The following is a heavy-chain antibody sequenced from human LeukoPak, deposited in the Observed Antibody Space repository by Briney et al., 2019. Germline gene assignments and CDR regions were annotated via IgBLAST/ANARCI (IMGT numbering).Heavy chain of an antibody. Sequence: SETLSLTCTVSGDSISSSNSYWGWIRQPPGKGLEWIGYIYYSGTTNYNPSLKSRVSMSVDTSKNQFSLKLSSVTAADTAVYYCARYYYGSETWFDPWAREPWSPSPQ. CDR3: ARYYYGSETWFDP. J-gene: IGHJ5*02. CDR1: GDSISSSNSY. D-gene: IGHD3-10*01. CDR2: IYYSGTT. V-gene: IGHV4-61*05.